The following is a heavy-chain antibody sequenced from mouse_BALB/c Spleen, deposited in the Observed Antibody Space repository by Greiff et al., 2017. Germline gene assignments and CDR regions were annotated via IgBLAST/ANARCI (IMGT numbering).Heavy chain of an antibody. Sequence: EGMLVESGGGLVKPGGSLKLSCAASGFTFSSYAMSWVRQTPEKRLEWVASISSGGSTYYPDSVKGRFTISRDNARNILYLQMSSLRSEDTAMYYCARGGDYDCPYYFDYWGQGTTLTVSS. J-gene: IGHJ2*01. D-gene: IGHD2-4*01. V-gene: IGHV5-6-5*01. CDR2: ISSGGST. CDR1: GFTFSSYA. CDR3: ARGGDYDCPYYFDY.